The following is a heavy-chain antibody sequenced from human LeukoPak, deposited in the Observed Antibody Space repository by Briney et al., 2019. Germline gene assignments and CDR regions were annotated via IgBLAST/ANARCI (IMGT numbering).Heavy chain of an antibody. CDR3: VRQGKKAAVGLRAFDY. V-gene: IGHV4-39*01. CDR1: GGSFSGYY. CDR2: IYYSGST. D-gene: IGHD5/OR15-5a*01. J-gene: IGHJ4*02. Sequence: SETLSLTCAVYGGSFSGYYWDWIRQPPGKGLEWIASIYYSGSTYYNPSLKSRVTVSVDTSKNQFSLKLSSVTAADTAVYYCVRQGKKAAVGLRAFDYWGQGTLVTVSS.